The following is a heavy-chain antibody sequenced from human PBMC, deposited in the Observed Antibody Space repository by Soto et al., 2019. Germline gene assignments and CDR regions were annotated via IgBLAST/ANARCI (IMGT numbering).Heavy chain of an antibody. CDR2: ISYDGSNK. CDR1: GFTFSSYG. Sequence: QVQLVEPGGGVVQPGRSLRLSCAASGFTFSSYGMHWVRQAPGKGLEWVAVISYDGSNKYYADSVKGRFTISRDNSKNTLYLQMNSLRAEDTAVYYCAKGIPDYWGQGTLVTVSS. J-gene: IGHJ4*02. CDR3: AKGIPDY. V-gene: IGHV3-30*18.